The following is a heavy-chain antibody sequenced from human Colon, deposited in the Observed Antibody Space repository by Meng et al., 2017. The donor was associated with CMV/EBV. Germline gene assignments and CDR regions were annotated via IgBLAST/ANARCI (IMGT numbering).Heavy chain of an antibody. Sequence: GESLKISCGGSGFTFRNYAMSWVRQAPGKGLEWVSAITDSGGDTYHADSVKGRFTISRDNSKDTLSLQMNSLRSEDTAVYYCARDGKYHPVATTDYWGQGTLVTVSS. D-gene: IGHD5-12*01. CDR3: ARDGKYHPVATTDY. CDR2: ITDSGGDT. J-gene: IGHJ4*02. V-gene: IGHV3-23*01. CDR1: GFTFRNYA.